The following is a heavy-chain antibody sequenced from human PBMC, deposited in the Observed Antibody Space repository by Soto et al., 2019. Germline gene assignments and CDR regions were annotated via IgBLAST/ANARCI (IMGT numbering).Heavy chain of an antibody. CDR3: ARVPPYCSSTSCYEDYYYGMDV. CDR2: IIPIFGTA. V-gene: IGHV1-69*01. D-gene: IGHD2-2*01. J-gene: IGHJ6*02. CDR1: GGTFSSYA. Sequence: QVQLVQSGAEVKKPGSSVKVSCKASGGTFSSYAISWVRQAPGQGLEWMGGIIPIFGTANYAQKFQGRVTITADESTSTAYMELVSLRSEDTAVYYCARVPPYCSSTSCYEDYYYGMDVWGQGNTVTVSS.